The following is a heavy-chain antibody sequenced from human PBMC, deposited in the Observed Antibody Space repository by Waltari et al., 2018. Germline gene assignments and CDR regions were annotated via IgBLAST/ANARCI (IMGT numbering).Heavy chain of an antibody. CDR3: ARVEGWGSEVLDY. CDR1: GGSINMNNHY. CDR2: FYFSGRS. D-gene: IGHD6-19*01. Sequence: QLQLQESGPGLVKPSATLSLNCTVSGGSINMNNHYWGWSRQPPGKVLEWMGSFYFSGRSHYNPSRKSRLAILVDPSNKQFSLRLSSVTAAGTAVYYGARVEGWGSEVLDYWGQGTLVTVSP. V-gene: IGHV4-39*07. J-gene: IGHJ4*02.